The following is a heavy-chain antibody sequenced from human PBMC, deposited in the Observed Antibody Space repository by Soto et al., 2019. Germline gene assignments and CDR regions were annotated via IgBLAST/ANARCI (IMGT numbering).Heavy chain of an antibody. V-gene: IGHV1-46*01. J-gene: IGHJ4*02. CDR3: ARGGPDFATIGSLDS. CDR1: GYTFTNYY. Sequence: SVKTSCKASGYTFTNYYMHWVRQAPGQGLECMGVIHYSGATPTYAQKFQGRVTMARDTSTSTVYVELSSLTSADTAVYYCARGGPDFATIGSLDSGGQGTLVTVSS. D-gene: IGHD3-16*01. CDR2: IHYSGATP.